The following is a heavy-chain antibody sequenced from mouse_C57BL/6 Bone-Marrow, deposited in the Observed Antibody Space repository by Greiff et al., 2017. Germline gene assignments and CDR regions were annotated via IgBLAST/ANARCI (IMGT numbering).Heavy chain of an antibody. D-gene: IGHD1-1*01. Sequence: VQLQQPGAELVKPGASVKMSCKASGYTFTSYWITWVKQRPGQGLEWIGDIYPGSGSTNYNEKFTSKATLTVDTSSSTAYMQLSSLTSEDSAVYYCARAYGSSYNYFDYRRQGTTLTVSS. J-gene: IGHJ2*01. V-gene: IGHV1-55*01. CDR2: IYPGSGST. CDR1: GYTFTSYW. CDR3: ARAYGSSYNYFDY.